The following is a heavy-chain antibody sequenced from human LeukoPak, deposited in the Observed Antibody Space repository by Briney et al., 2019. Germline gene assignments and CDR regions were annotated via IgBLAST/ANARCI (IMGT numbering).Heavy chain of an antibody. Sequence: SETLSLTCAVYGGSFSGYYWSWIRQPPGKGLEWIGEINHSGSTNYNPSLKSRVTISVDTSKNQFSLELSSVTAADTAVYYCARGRDGYNYLYWGQGTLVTVSS. CDR3: ARGRDGYNYLY. V-gene: IGHV4-34*01. D-gene: IGHD5-24*01. J-gene: IGHJ4*02. CDR1: GGSFSGYY. CDR2: INHSGST.